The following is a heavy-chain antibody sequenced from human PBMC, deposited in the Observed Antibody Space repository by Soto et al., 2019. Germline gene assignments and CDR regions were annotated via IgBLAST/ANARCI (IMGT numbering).Heavy chain of an antibody. Sequence: GGSLRLSCAASGFTFSSYGMHWVRQAPGKGLEWVAVISYDGSNKYYADSVKGRFTISRDNSKNTLYLQMNSLRAEDTAVYYCAKAPSGSGSPYFDYWGQGTLVTVSS. J-gene: IGHJ4*02. CDR1: GFTFSSYG. V-gene: IGHV3-30*18. CDR3: AKAPSGSGSPYFDY. D-gene: IGHD3-10*01. CDR2: ISYDGSNK.